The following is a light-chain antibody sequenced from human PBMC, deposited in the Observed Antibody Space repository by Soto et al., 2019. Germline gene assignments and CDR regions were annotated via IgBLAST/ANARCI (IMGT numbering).Light chain of an antibody. CDR2: RNN. J-gene: IGLJ3*02. CDR1: SSHIGSNY. V-gene: IGLV1-47*01. Sequence: QSVLTQPPSASGTPGQRVTISCSGSSSHIGSNYVYWYQQLPGTAPKLLIYRNNQRPSGVPDRFSGSKSGTSAALAISGLRSEDEANYYCAAWDDSLSGLGVFGGGTKLTVL. CDR3: AAWDDSLSGLGV.